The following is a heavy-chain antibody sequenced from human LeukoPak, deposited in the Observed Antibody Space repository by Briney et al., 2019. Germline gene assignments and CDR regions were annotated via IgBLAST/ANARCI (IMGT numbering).Heavy chain of an antibody. Sequence: PGGSLRLSCAASGFTFSSYAMSWVRQAPGKGLEWVPAISGSGGSTYYADSVKGRFTISRDNSKNTLYLQMNSLRAEDTAVYYWEEGGSSSWYIRYYYYYYMDAWGKGTTVTVSS. CDR3: EEGGSSSWYIRYYYYYYMDA. CDR2: ISGSGGST. V-gene: IGHV3-23*01. J-gene: IGHJ6*03. D-gene: IGHD6-13*01. CDR1: GFTFSSYA.